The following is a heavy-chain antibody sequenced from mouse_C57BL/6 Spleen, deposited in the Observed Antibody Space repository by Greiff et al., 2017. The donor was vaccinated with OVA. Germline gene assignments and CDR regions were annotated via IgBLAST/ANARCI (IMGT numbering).Heavy chain of an antibody. J-gene: IGHJ2*01. V-gene: IGHV1-7*01. CDR2: INPSSGYT. CDR3: TTGLQLWYFDY. Sequence: QVQLKESGAELAKPGASVKLSCKASGYTFTSYWMHWVKQRPGQGLEWIGYINPSSGYTKYNQKFKDKATLTADKSSSTAYLQLSSLTSEDTAVYYGTTGLQLWYFDYWGQGTTLTVSS. D-gene: IGHD4-1*02. CDR1: GYTFTSYW.